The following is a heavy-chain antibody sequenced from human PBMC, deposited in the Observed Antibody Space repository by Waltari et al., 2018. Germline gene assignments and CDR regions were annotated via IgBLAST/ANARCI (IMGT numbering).Heavy chain of an antibody. CDR3: ATASQGTMVRGYDAFDI. CDR1: GHTLPDLS. Sequence: QVQLVPSGAEVHKPGASVTVSCKVSGHTLPDLSIHRVPPAPGTGLEWLGGCDPEDGETIYAQKFQGRVTMTEDTSTDTAYMELSSLRSEDTAVYYCATASQGTMVRGYDAFDIWGQGTMVTVSS. D-gene: IGHD3-10*01. CDR2: CDPEDGET. V-gene: IGHV1-24*01. J-gene: IGHJ3*02.